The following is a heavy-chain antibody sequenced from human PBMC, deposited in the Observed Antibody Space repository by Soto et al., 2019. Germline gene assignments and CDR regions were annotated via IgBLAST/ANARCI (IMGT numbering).Heavy chain of an antibody. Sequence: GGSLRLSCAASGFTLNSYAMNWVRQAPGKGLEWVSGISARGEKTYYADSVKGRFTISRDNSKNTVYLQMNSLRAKDTAVFYCAKALPMYYYDSSGYSDYYYDMDVWGQGTTVTVSS. CDR1: GFTLNSYA. J-gene: IGHJ6*02. CDR3: AKALPMYYYDSSGYSDYYYDMDV. D-gene: IGHD3-22*01. V-gene: IGHV3-23*01. CDR2: ISARGEKT.